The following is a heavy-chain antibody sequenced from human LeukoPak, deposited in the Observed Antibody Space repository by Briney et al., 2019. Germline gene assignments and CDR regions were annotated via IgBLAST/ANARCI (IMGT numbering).Heavy chain of an antibody. CDR3: ARSLHYYGSGSPPVAWFDP. Sequence: ASVKVSCKASGYTFTSYAMHWVRQAPGQRLEWMGWINAGNGNTKYSHKSQGRVTITRDTSASTAYMELSSLRSGDTAVYYCARSLHYYGSGSPPVAWFDPWGQGTLVTVSS. CDR2: INAGNGNT. CDR1: GYTFTSYA. V-gene: IGHV1-3*01. D-gene: IGHD3-10*01. J-gene: IGHJ5*02.